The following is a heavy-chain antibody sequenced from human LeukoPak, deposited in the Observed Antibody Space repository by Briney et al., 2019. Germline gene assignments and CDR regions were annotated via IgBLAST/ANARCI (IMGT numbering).Heavy chain of an antibody. J-gene: IGHJ5*02. Sequence: PSETLSLTCTVSGASISSYYWSWIRQPAGKGLEWIGRIYTSGSTTYNPSLKSRVTLSLDTSKNQFSLKLSSVTAADTAVYYCARVLAAAGNNWFDPWGQGTLVTVSS. CDR2: IYTSGST. CDR3: ARVLAAAGNNWFDP. D-gene: IGHD6-13*01. V-gene: IGHV4-4*07. CDR1: GASISSYY.